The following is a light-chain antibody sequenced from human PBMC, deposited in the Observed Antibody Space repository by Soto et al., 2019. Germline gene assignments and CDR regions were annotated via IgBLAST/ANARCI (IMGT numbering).Light chain of an antibody. CDR1: SSDVGGYNY. CDR3: SSYAGSNTPYV. Sequence: QSALTQPPSASGSPGQSVTISCTGTSSDVGGYNYVSWYQQHPGKAPKLLIYEVIKRPSGVPDRFSASRSGNTASLTVSGLQEEDEADYYCSSYAGSNTPYVFGTGTKVTVL. V-gene: IGLV2-8*01. CDR2: EVI. J-gene: IGLJ1*01.